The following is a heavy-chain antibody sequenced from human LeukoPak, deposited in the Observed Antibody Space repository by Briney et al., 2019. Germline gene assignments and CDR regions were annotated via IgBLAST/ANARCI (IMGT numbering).Heavy chain of an antibody. CDR3: ARGLITMVGNWFDP. Sequence: PSETLSLTCTVSGVSISSYYWSWIRQPPGKGLEWIGYIYYSGSTNYNPSLKSRVTISVDTSKNQFSLKLSSVTAADTAVYYCARGLITMVGNWFDPWGQGTLVTVSS. D-gene: IGHD3-10*01. CDR2: IYYSGST. J-gene: IGHJ5*02. CDR1: GVSISSYY. V-gene: IGHV4-59*01.